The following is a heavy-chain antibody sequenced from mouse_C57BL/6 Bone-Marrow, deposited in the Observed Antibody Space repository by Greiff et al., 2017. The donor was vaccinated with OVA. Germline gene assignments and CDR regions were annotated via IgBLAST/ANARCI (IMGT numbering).Heavy chain of an antibody. CDR3: ARTYEAMDY. CDR1: GYTFTDYY. CDR2: INPYNGGT. D-gene: IGHD5-1*01. Sequence: DVKLQESGPVLVKPGASVKMSCKASGYTFTDYYMNWVKQSHGKSLEWIGVINPYNGGTSYNQKFKGKATLTVDKSSSTAYMELNSLTSEDSAVYYCARTYEAMDYWGQGTSVTVSS. V-gene: IGHV1-19*01. J-gene: IGHJ4*01.